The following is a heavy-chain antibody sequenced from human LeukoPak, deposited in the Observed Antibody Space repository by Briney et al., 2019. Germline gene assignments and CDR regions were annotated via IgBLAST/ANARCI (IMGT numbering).Heavy chain of an antibody. J-gene: IGHJ3*02. CDR2: IYYSGIS. D-gene: IGHD1-26*01. V-gene: IGHV4-59*01. Sequence: LETLSLTCTVSGGSISSYYWSWIRQPPGKGLEWIGYIYYSGISNYNPSLKSRVTISVDTSKNQFSLKLSSVTAADTAVYYCARAGRWEGRPHAFDIWGQGTMVTVSS. CDR1: GGSISSYY. CDR3: ARAGRWEGRPHAFDI.